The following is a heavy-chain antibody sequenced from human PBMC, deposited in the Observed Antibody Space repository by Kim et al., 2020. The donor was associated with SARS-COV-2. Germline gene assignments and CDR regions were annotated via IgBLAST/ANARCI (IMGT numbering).Heavy chain of an antibody. CDR3: ARAYDFWSGGDYYYYMDV. CDR1: GYTFTSYG. V-gene: IGHV1-18*01. D-gene: IGHD3-3*01. CDR2: ISAYNGNT. J-gene: IGHJ6*03. Sequence: ASVKVSCKASGYTFTSYGISWVRQAPGQGLEWMGWISAYNGNTNYAQKLQGRVTMTTDTSTSTAYMELMSLRSDDTAVYYCARAYDFWSGGDYYYYMDVWGKGTTVTVSS.